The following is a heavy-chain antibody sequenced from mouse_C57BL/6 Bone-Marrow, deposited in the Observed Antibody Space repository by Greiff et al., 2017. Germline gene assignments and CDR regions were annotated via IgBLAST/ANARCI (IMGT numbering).Heavy chain of an antibody. D-gene: IGHD1-1*01. Sequence: VQRVESGAELVRPGASVTLSCKASGYTFTDYEMHWVKQTPVHGLEWIGAIDPETGGTAYNQKFKGKAILTADKSSSTAYMELRSLTSEDSAVYYCTRDYYGSSSDYWGQGTTLTVSS. V-gene: IGHV1-15*01. J-gene: IGHJ2*01. CDR2: IDPETGGT. CDR1: GYTFTDYE. CDR3: TRDYYGSSSDY.